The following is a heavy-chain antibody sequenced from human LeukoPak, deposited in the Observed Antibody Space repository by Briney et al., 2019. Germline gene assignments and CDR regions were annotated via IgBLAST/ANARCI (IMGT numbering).Heavy chain of an antibody. V-gene: IGHV1-18*01. Sequence: ASVKVSCKASGYTFTSYGISWVRQAPGQGLEWMGWIIANNGATNYPQKLQGRVTLTTDTSTSTAYMELRSLRSDDTAVYYCARDSSYDYVWGSYRYSGHFYYGMDVWGQGTTVTVSS. J-gene: IGHJ6*02. CDR1: GYTFTSYG. D-gene: IGHD3-16*02. CDR2: IIANNGAT. CDR3: ARDSSYDYVWGSYRYSGHFYYGMDV.